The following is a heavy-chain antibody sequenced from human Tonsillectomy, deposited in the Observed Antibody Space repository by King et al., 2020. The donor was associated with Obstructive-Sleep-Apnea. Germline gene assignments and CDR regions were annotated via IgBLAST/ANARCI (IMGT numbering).Heavy chain of an antibody. CDR3: AKDISGWYKAFDY. Sequence: QLVQSGGGLVQPGRSLRLSCAASGFTFDDYAMHWVRQAPGKGLEWVSGISWNSGSIDYADSVKGRFTISRDNATNSLYLQMNSLRAEDTALYYCAKDISGWYKAFDYWGQGTLVTVSS. J-gene: IGHJ4*02. CDR1: GFTFDDYA. D-gene: IGHD6-19*01. CDR2: ISWNSGSI. V-gene: IGHV3-9*01.